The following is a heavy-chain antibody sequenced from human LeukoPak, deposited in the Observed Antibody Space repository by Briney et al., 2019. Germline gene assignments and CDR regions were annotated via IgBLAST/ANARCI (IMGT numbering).Heavy chain of an antibody. J-gene: IGHJ4*02. Sequence: PSETLSLTCTVSGGSISSYYWSWIRQPPGKGLEWIGYIYYSGGTNYNPSLNSRVTISLDTSKTQFSLKLRSVTAADTAVYYCARGGYGDFVYWGQGTLVTVSA. CDR2: IYYSGGT. D-gene: IGHD4-17*01. CDR3: ARGGYGDFVY. V-gene: IGHV4-59*01. CDR1: GGSISSYY.